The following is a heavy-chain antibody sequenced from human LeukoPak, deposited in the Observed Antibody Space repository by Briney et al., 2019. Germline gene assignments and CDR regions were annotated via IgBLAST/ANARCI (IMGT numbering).Heavy chain of an antibody. D-gene: IGHD6-13*01. J-gene: IGHJ6*02. Sequence: GGSLRLSCAGSGFTFSSYGMSWVRQAAGKGLEWVSSISGGSEDSYYADSGKGRFTISRDNSRSTLYLQMNSLRADDTAVYYCGRTIAQYSNSWLYYFYGLDVWGQGTTVTVSS. CDR1: GFTFSSYG. CDR2: ISGGSEDS. V-gene: IGHV3-23*01. CDR3: GRTIAQYSNSWLYYFYGLDV.